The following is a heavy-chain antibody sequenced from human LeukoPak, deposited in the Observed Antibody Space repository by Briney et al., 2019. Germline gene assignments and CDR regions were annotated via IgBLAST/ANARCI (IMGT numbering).Heavy chain of an antibody. D-gene: IGHD6-19*01. CDR3: ARLSGYSTGWPPDY. Sequence: HPGGSLRLSCEASGFTLSNYGMHWVRQAPGKGLEWVAVIWADGSQQFYADSVKGRFIISRDLSKNTLYLQMDSLRVEDTAMYHCARLSGYSTGWPPDYWGQGTLVTVSS. CDR2: IWADGSQQ. V-gene: IGHV3-33*01. CDR1: GFTLSNYG. J-gene: IGHJ4*02.